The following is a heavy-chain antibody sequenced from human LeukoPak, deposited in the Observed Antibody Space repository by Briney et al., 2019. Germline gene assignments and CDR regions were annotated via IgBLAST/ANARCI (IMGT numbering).Heavy chain of an antibody. CDR2: ISNNGGYT. V-gene: IGHV3-23*01. CDR1: GFTFSSSA. D-gene: IGHD1-26*01. Sequence: GGSLRLSCAASGFTFSSSAMSWVRQAPGKGLEWVSAISNNGGYTYYADSVQGRFTISRDNSKSTLCLQMNSLRAEDTAVYYCANGLVGATAWNWGQGTLVSVSS. CDR3: ANGLVGATAWN. J-gene: IGHJ4*02.